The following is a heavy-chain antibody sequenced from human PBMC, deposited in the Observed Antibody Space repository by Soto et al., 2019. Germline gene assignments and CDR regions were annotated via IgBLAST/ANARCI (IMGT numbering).Heavy chain of an antibody. Sequence: PGGSLRLSCAASGFTFSSYSMNGVRQAPGKGLEWVSSISSSSSYIYYADSVKGRFTISRDNAKNSLYLQMNSLRAEDTAVYYCARDENYYDSSGYSRPLDYWGQGTLVTVSS. CDR3: ARDENYYDSSGYSRPLDY. D-gene: IGHD3-22*01. CDR1: GFTFSSYS. CDR2: ISSSSSYI. V-gene: IGHV3-21*01. J-gene: IGHJ4*02.